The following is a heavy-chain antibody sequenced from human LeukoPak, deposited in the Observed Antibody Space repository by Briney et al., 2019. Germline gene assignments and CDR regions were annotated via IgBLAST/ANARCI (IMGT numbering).Heavy chain of an antibody. CDR3: ARGGNRYCSGGSCYMFDY. J-gene: IGHJ4*02. CDR2: IGTAGDT. Sequence: GGSLRLSCAASGFTFSSYDMHWVRQATGKGLEWVPAIGTAGDTYYLGSVKGRFTISRENAKNSLYLQMNSLRAGDTAVYYCARGGNRYCSGGSCYMFDYWGQGTLVTVSS. D-gene: IGHD2-15*01. V-gene: IGHV3-13*01. CDR1: GFTFSSYD.